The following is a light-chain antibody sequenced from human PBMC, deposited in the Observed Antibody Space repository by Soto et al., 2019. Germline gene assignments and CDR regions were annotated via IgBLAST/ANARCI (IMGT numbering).Light chain of an antibody. CDR3: RQGSTT. Sequence: EIVLTQSPATLSLSPGERATLSCRANQSVSTYLAWYQQQRGQAPRLLIYDSSHRATGIPARFSGSGSGTAFTLTISSLEPADFAVYYCRQGSTTFGGGTKVDI. V-gene: IGKV3-11*01. CDR2: DSS. J-gene: IGKJ4*01. CDR1: QSVSTY.